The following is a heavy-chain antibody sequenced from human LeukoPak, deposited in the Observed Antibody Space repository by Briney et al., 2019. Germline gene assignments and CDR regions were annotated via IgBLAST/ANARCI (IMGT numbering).Heavy chain of an antibody. Sequence: GGSLRLSCAASKFTFRNHGMHWVRQAPGKGLEWVSVISGTIVGTYYADSVKGRFTISRDNSKNTLYLQMHSLRAEDTAVYYCAKGAMGGYSDYFDYWGRGTLVTVSS. CDR2: ISGTIVGT. D-gene: IGHD3-22*01. V-gene: IGHV3-23*01. CDR3: AKGAMGGYSDYFDY. CDR1: KFTFRNHG. J-gene: IGHJ4*02.